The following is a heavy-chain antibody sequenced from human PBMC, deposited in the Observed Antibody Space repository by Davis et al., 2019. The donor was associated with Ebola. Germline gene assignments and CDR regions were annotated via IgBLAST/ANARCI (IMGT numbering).Heavy chain of an antibody. CDR2: ISSSSSYI. D-gene: IGHD1-26*01. V-gene: IGHV3-21*01. Sequence: GSLRLSCAASGFTFTSYSMNWVRQAPGKGLEWVSSISSSSSYIYYADSVKGRFTISRDNAKNSLYLQMNSLRAEDTAVYYCARPSGSYPNHLFDYWGQGTPVTVSS. CDR3: ARPSGSYPNHLFDY. CDR1: GFTFTSYS. J-gene: IGHJ4*02.